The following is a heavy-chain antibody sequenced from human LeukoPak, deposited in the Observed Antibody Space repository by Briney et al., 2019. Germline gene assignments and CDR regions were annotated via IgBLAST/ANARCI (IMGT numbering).Heavy chain of an antibody. CDR3: AKESGKFDY. CDR1: GFTFSSSW. J-gene: IGHJ4*02. V-gene: IGHV3-43*02. Sequence: PGGSLRLSCAASGFTFSSSWMHWVRQAPGKGLEWVSLISADGGSTFSADSVKGRFSISRDNSKNSLYLQMNSLRSEDTAMYYCAKESGKFDYWGQGTLVAVSS. CDR2: ISADGGST.